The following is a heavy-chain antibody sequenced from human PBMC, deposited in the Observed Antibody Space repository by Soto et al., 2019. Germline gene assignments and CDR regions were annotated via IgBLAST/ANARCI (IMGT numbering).Heavy chain of an antibody. D-gene: IGHD2-15*01. CDR2: IIPLFGTT. Sequence: QVQLVQSGAEVKKPGSSVKFSCRASGGTFSKFVVSWVRQAPGQGLEWMGGIIPLFGTTNYAQKFKGRVTITAHQSTTTAYMELSSLRSDDTAVYYCTCRQGVAGPATYISPGYYFDCWGQGTLVTVSS. CDR3: TCRQGVAGPATYISPGYYFDC. CDR1: GGTFSKFV. J-gene: IGHJ4*02. V-gene: IGHV1-69*01.